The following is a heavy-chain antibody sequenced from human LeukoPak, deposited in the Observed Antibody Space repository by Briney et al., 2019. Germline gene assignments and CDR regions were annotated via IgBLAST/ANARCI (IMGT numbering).Heavy chain of an antibody. CDR3: AREWDTSSFDPRASGDH. CDR1: GGSISSSTYS. CDR2: IYYSGST. J-gene: IGHJ4*02. D-gene: IGHD3-9*01. Sequence: SETLSLTCTVSGGSISSSTYSWGWIRQPPGKGLEWIGNIYYSGSTFYNPSLKSRVTISLDTSKHQFSLKLTSVTAADTAVYYCAREWDTSSFDPRASGDHWGQGTPVTV. V-gene: IGHV4-39*07.